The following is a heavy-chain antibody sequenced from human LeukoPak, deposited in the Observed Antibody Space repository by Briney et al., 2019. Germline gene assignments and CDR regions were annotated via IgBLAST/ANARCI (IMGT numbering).Heavy chain of an antibody. V-gene: IGHV3-30*18. CDR2: ISYDGSNK. CDR1: GFTFSSYG. D-gene: IGHD6-13*01. Sequence: GGSLRLSCAASGFTFSSYGMHWVRQAPGKGLEWVAVISYDGSNKYYADSVKGRFTISRDNSKNTLYLQLSSLRAEDTAVYYCAKSTGYSTTGRDFDSWGRGTLVTVSS. CDR3: AKSTGYSTTGRDFDS. J-gene: IGHJ4*02.